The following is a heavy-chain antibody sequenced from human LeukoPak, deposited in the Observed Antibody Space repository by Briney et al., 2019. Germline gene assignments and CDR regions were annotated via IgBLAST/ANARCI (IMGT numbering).Heavy chain of an antibody. CDR3: AREHSTTFDAFDI. CDR1: GFTFSSYA. V-gene: IGHV3-30-3*01. J-gene: IGHJ3*02. Sequence: PGGSLRLSCAASGFTFSSYAMHWVRQAPGKGLEWVAVISYDGSNKYYADSVKGRFTISRDNSKNTLYLQMNSLRAEDTAVYYCAREHSTTFDAFDIWGQGTMVTVSS. D-gene: IGHD2-2*01. CDR2: ISYDGSNK.